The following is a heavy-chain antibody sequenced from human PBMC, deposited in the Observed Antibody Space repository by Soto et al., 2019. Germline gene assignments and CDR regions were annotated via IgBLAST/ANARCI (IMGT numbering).Heavy chain of an antibody. CDR1: GGTFSSYT. Sequence: QVQLVQSGAEVKKPGSSVKVSCKASGGTFSSYTISWVRQAPGQGLEWMGRIIPILGIANYAQKFQGRVTITADKSTSTAYMELSSMRSEDTAVYYWARERGLMTTVTTSSIDSWGQGTLVTVSS. D-gene: IGHD4-17*01. J-gene: IGHJ4*02. CDR3: ARERGLMTTVTTSSIDS. V-gene: IGHV1-69*08. CDR2: IIPILGIA.